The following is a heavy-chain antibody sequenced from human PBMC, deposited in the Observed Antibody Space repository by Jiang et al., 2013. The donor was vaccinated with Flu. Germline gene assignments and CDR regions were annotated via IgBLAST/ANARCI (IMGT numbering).Heavy chain of an antibody. CDR2: IYYSGST. V-gene: IGHV4-39*01. J-gene: IGHJ4*02. Sequence: PGLVKPSETLSLTCTVSGGSISSSSYYWGWIRQPPGKGLEWIGSIYYSGSTYYNPSLKSRVTISVDTSKNQFSLKLSSVTAADTAVYYCARHGWFGELLSYFDYWGQGTLVTVSS. CDR1: GGSISSSSYY. D-gene: IGHD3-10*01. CDR3: ARHGWFGELLSYFDY.